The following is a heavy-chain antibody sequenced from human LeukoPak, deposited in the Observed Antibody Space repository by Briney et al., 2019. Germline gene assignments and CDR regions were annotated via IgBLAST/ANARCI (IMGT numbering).Heavy chain of an antibody. D-gene: IGHD2-21*01. CDR3: ARDVDERNFDY. V-gene: IGHV1-18*01. CDR1: GYTFTSYC. J-gene: IGHJ4*02. CDR2: ISSYNGNK. Sequence: ASVKDSCKACGYTFTSYCFGGVRQPPGQGVEGMGWISSYNGNKNYAHKLQERVTMTTDTSTSTAYMELRSLRSDDTAVYYCARDVDERNFDYWGQGTLVTVSS.